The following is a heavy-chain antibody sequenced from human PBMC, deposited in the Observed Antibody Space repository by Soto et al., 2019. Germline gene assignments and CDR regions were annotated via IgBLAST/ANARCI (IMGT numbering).Heavy chain of an antibody. V-gene: IGHV4-39*01. CDR1: GGSISSSSYY. J-gene: IGHJ4*02. CDR3: ARLSGPGIAARGGFDY. CDR2: IYYSGST. Sequence: SETLSLTCTVSGGSISSSSYYWGWIRQPPGKGLEWIGSIYYSGSTYYNPSLKSRVTISVDTSKNQFSLKLSSVTAADTAVYYCARLSGPGIAARGGFDYWGQGTLVTVSS. D-gene: IGHD6-6*01.